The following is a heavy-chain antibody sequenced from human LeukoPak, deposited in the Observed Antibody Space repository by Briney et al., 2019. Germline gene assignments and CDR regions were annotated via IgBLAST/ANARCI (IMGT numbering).Heavy chain of an antibody. CDR1: GGSISSSSYY. Sequence: SETLSLTCTVSGGSISSSSYYWGWIRQPPGKGLEWIGEINHSGSTNYNPSLKSRVTISVDTSKNQFSLKLSSVTAADTAVYYCARGGYSSSGWGQGTLVTVSS. J-gene: IGHJ4*02. V-gene: IGHV4-39*07. CDR3: ARGGYSSSG. D-gene: IGHD6-6*01. CDR2: INHSGST.